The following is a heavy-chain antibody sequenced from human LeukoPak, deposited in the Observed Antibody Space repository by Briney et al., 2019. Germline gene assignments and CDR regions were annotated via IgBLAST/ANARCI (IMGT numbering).Heavy chain of an antibody. Sequence: GGSLRLSCAASGFTFSSYAMSWVRQAPGKGLEWVSGISWNSGSIGYADSVKGRFTISRDNAKNSLYLQMNSLRAEDTALYYCAKDGVAYYGSGSYLFDYWGQGTLVTVSS. J-gene: IGHJ4*02. CDR1: GFTFSSYA. CDR2: ISWNSGSI. V-gene: IGHV3-9*01. D-gene: IGHD3-10*01. CDR3: AKDGVAYYGSGSYLFDY.